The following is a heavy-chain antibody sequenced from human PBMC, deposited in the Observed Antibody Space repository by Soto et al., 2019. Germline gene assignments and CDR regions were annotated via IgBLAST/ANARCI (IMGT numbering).Heavy chain of an antibody. D-gene: IGHD3-10*01. Sequence: SETLSLTCTVSGGSISSHYWSWIRQPSGQGLEWIGYIYYSGSTNYNPSLKSRVTISVDTSKSQFSLRLSSVTAADTAVYYCATVGYYGSGGFDPWGQGTLVTVSS. CDR3: ATVGYYGSGGFDP. CDR2: IYYSGST. J-gene: IGHJ5*02. V-gene: IGHV4-59*08. CDR1: GGSISSHY.